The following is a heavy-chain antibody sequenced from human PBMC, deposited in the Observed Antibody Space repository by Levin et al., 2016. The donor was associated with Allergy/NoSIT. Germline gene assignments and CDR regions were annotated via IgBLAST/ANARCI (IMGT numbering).Heavy chain of an antibody. CDR3: ARGQVVGAKRGYYYYGMDV. CDR2: INHSGST. Sequence: SETLSLTCAVYGGSFSGYYWSWIRQPPGKGLEWIGEINHSGSTNYNPSLKSRVTISVDTSKNQFSLKLSSVTAADTAVYYCARGQVVGAKRGYYYYGMDVWGQGTTVTVSS. D-gene: IGHD1-26*01. V-gene: IGHV4-34*01. CDR1: GGSFSGYY. J-gene: IGHJ6*02.